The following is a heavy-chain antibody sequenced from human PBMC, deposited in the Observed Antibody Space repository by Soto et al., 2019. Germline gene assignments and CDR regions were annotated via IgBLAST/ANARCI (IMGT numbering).Heavy chain of an antibody. D-gene: IGHD1-1*01. CDR2: INAGNGNT. CDR3: ATPNWNSPPLY. V-gene: IGHV1-3*01. J-gene: IGHJ4*02. CDR1: GDTFTNYA. Sequence: QVQLVQSGAEVKKPGASVMLSCKASGDTFTNYAIHWVRQAPGQRLEWLGWINAGNGNTKYSQNFQGRVTITRDTSASTAYMELSSLRSEETAVYYCATPNWNSPPLYWGQGTLVTVS.